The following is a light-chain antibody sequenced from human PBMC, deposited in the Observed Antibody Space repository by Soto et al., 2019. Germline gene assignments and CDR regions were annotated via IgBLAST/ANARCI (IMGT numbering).Light chain of an antibody. CDR3: SSYTSSSRV. CDR1: SSDVGGYNY. CDR2: DAS. J-gene: IGLJ2*01. V-gene: IGLV2-14*01. Sequence: QSALTQPASVSGSPGQSITISCTGTSSDVGGYNYVSWYQQHPGKAPKLMIYDASNRPSGVSNRFSGSKSGNTASLTISGLQAEDEADYYCSSYTSSSRVSGGGTKVTVL.